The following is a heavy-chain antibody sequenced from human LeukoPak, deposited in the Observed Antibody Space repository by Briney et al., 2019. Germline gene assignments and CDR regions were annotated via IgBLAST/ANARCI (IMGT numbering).Heavy chain of an antibody. CDR1: GFTFSAYS. J-gene: IGHJ4*02. Sequence: PGGSLRLSCAASGFTFSAYSMNWVRQAPGKGLEWVSYISSGSSTMYYADSVKGRFTISRDNAKNSLYLQMNSLKAEDTAVYYCARDRPYYYDSSGYYYFDYWGQGTLVTVSS. CDR3: ARDRPYYYDSSGYYYFDY. D-gene: IGHD3-22*01. CDR2: ISSGSSTM. V-gene: IGHV3-48*01.